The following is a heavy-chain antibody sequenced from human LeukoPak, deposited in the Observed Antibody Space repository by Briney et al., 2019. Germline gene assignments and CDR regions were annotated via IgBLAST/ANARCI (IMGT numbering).Heavy chain of an antibody. CDR2: IATSGSAI. CDR3: VRGGYCSSTICYWYNAFDM. Sequence: GGSLRLSCAASGFTFSSYEMSWVRQAPGKGLEWDSYIATSGSAIYYADSVKGRFTSSRDNAKNSLYLQMNSLRAEDMAGYYCVRGGYCSSTICYWYNAFDMWGQGTMVTVSS. V-gene: IGHV3-48*03. D-gene: IGHD2-2*01. CDR1: GFTFSSYE. J-gene: IGHJ3*02.